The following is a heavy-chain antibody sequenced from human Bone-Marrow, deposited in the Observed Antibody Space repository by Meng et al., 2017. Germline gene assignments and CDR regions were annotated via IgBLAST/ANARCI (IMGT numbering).Heavy chain of an antibody. V-gene: IGHV1-69*13. CDR1: GYNFPDYY. Sequence: SVKVSCKPSGYNFPDYYIHWVRRAPGQGLEWMGGIIPIFGTANYAQKFQGRVTITADESTSTAYMELSSLRSEDTAVYYCARTYCGGDCYFDWLDPWGQGTLVTVSS. CDR2: IIPIFGTA. CDR3: ARTYCGGDCYFDWLDP. J-gene: IGHJ5*01. D-gene: IGHD2-21*02.